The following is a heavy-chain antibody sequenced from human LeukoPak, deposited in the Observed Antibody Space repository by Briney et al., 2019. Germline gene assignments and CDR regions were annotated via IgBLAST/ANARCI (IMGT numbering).Heavy chain of an antibody. D-gene: IGHD5-18*01. Sequence: PSETLSLTCTVSRGSLSSLYWSWIRQPPGKGLEWIGNIYYTGSTNYNPSLKSRVSISVDTSKNQFSLKLSSVTAADTAVYYCARGRGYSYGSPLDCWGQGSLVTVSS. CDR3: ARGRGYSYGSPLDC. V-gene: IGHV4-59*11. CDR2: IYYTGST. J-gene: IGHJ4*02. CDR1: RGSLSSLY.